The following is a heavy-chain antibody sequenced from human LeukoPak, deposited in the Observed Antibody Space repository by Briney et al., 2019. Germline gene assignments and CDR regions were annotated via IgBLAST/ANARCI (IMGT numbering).Heavy chain of an antibody. Sequence: GGSLRLSCAASGFTVSSNYMSWVRQAPGKGLEWVSAISGYGDSTFYADSVKGRFSISRDNSKNTVYLQIDSLRVEDTAVYYCAQDAEEKGYGRPVEYFQHWGQGTLVTVSS. J-gene: IGHJ1*01. V-gene: IGHV3-23*01. CDR2: ISGYGDST. D-gene: IGHD3-10*01. CDR1: GFTVSSNY. CDR3: AQDAEEKGYGRPVEYFQH.